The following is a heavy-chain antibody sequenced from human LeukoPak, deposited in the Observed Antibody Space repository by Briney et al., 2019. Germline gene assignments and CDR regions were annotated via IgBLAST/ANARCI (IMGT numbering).Heavy chain of an antibody. CDR1: GFTFSSYS. V-gene: IGHV3-21*01. Sequence: PGGSLRLSCAASGFTFSSYSMNWVRQAPGKGMEWVSSISSSSSYIYYADSVKGRFTISRDNAKNSLYLQMNSLRAEDTAVYYCAREQFYRVAGHNWFDPWGQGTLVTVSS. D-gene: IGHD6-19*01. CDR2: ISSSSSYI. CDR3: AREQFYRVAGHNWFDP. J-gene: IGHJ5*02.